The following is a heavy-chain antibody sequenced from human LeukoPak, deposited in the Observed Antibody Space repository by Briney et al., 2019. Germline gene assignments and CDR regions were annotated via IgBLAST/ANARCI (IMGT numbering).Heavy chain of an antibody. J-gene: IGHJ4*02. CDR3: AGERPSRDCNKRAYYFDY. CDR1: GGTFSTYA. D-gene: IGHD5-24*01. Sequence: ASVKVSCKASGGTFSTYAISWVRQAPGQGLEWMGGIIPIFGTPNYAQKFQGRVTITADGSTSIIYMELSSLRSEDTAVFYCAGERPSRDCNKRAYYFDYWGQGTLVTVSS. CDR2: IIPIFGTP. V-gene: IGHV1-69*13.